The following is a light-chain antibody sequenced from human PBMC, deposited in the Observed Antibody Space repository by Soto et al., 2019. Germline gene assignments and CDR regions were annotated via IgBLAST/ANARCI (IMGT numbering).Light chain of an antibody. J-gene: IGLJ1*01. Sequence: QAVVTQEPSLTVCPGGTVTLTCGSSTGAVTNGHYPYWFQQKPGQAPRTLIYDTTNRHSWTPARLSGSLLGGKAALTLSGAQPEDEAEYYCLLSYNGPYVFGTGTKVTVL. CDR2: DTT. CDR1: TGAVTNGHY. V-gene: IGLV7-46*01. CDR3: LLSYNGPYV.